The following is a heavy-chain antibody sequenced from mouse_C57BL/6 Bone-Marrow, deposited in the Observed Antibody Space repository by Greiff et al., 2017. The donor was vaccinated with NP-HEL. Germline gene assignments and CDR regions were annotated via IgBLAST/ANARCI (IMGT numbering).Heavy chain of an antibody. V-gene: IGHV1-4*01. Sequence: VQLQQSGAELARPGASVKMSCKASGYTFTSYTMHWVKQRPGQGLEWIGYINPSSGYTKYNQKFKDKATLTADKSSSTAYMQMSSLTSEDSAVYYCERDDGYWFADWGQGTLVTVSA. J-gene: IGHJ3*01. D-gene: IGHD2-3*01. CDR2: INPSSGYT. CDR3: ERDDGYWFAD. CDR1: GYTFTSYT.